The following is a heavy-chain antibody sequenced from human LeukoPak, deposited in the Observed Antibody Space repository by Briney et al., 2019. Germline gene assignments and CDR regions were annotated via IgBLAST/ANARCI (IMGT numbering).Heavy chain of an antibody. J-gene: IGHJ4*02. Sequence: SETLSLTCTVSAGSISSYYWSWIRQPAGKGLEWIGRIYTSGTTNYNPSLKSRITMSVDTSKNQFSLKLSSVTAAGTAVYYCARVRVALYEYFDYWGQGTLVTVSS. V-gene: IGHV4-4*07. CDR3: ARVRVALYEYFDY. D-gene: IGHD3-3*01. CDR2: IYTSGTT. CDR1: AGSISSYY.